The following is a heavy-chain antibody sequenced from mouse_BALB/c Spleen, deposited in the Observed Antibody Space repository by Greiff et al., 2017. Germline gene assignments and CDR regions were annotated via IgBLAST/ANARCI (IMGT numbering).Heavy chain of an antibody. CDR3: AKAYYGNYVGYFDY. CDR2: IRNKANGYTT. V-gene: IGHV7-3*02. Sequence: EVKLVESGGGLVQPGGSLRLSCATSGFTFTDYYMSWVRQPPGKALEWLGFIRNKANGYTTEYSASVKGRFTISRDNSQSILYLQMNTLRAEDSATYYCAKAYYGNYVGYFDYWGQGTTLTVSS. D-gene: IGHD2-10*01. J-gene: IGHJ2*01. CDR1: GFTFTDYY.